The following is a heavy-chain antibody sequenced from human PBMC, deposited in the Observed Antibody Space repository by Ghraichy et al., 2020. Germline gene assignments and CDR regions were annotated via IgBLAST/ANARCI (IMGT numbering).Heavy chain of an antibody. CDR1: GFTFSSYW. V-gene: IGHV3-7*03. D-gene: IGHD6-6*01. Sequence: GGSLRLSCAASGFTFSSYWMSWVRQAPGKGLEWVANIKQDGSEKYYVDSVKGRFTISRDNAKNSLYLQMNSLRAEDTAVYYYARGGFQLVHWFDPWGQGTLVTVSS. CDR2: IKQDGSEK. CDR3: ARGGFQLVHWFDP. J-gene: IGHJ5*02.